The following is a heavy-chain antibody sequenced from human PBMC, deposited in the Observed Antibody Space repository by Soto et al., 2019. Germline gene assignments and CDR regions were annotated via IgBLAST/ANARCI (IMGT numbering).Heavy chain of an antibody. CDR2: MNPNSGNT. J-gene: IGHJ5*02. D-gene: IGHD4-17*01. V-gene: IGHV1-8*01. CDR3: AGGIKYGAYSRWFDP. CDR1: GYTFTSYD. Sequence: QVQLVQSGAEVKKPGASVKVSCKASGYTFTSYDINWVRQATGQGLEYLGWMNPNSGNTAYVQKFQGRDTMTWDTSITTAYMELSSLRSEDTAVYFCAGGIKYGAYSRWFDPWGQGTLVTVSS.